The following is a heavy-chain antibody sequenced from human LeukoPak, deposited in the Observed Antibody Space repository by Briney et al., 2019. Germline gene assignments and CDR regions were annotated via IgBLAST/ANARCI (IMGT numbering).Heavy chain of an antibody. CDR2: IIPVFNAA. D-gene: IGHD4-23*01. CDR1: GGTFINYA. J-gene: IGHJ5*02. Sequence: SVKVSCKTSGGTFINYAFCWVRQAPGQGLEWMGGIIPVFNAANYAQKFQGRVTMTRDMSTSTDYMELSSLRSEDTAVYYCARDNSVEDTAWWFDPWGQGTLVTVSS. V-gene: IGHV1-69*05. CDR3: ARDNSVEDTAWWFDP.